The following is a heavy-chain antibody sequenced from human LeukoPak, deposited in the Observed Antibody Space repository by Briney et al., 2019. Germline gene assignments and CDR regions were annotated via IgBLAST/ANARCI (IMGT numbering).Heavy chain of an antibody. V-gene: IGHV6-1*01. J-gene: IGHJ4*02. Sequence: SQTLSLTCAISGDSVSSNSAAWNWIRQSPSRGLEWLGSTYYRSKWYNDYAVYVKSRITIKPDTDKNQFSLQLNSVTPEDTAVYYCARDLSRLGYSSSWYDNWGQGTLVTVSS. D-gene: IGHD6-13*01. CDR1: GDSVSSNSAA. CDR3: ARDLSRLGYSSSWYDN. CDR2: TYYRSKWYN.